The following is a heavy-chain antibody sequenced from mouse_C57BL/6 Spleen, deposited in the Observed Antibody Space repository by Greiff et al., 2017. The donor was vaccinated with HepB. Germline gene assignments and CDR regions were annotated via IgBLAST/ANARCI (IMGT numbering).Heavy chain of an antibody. CDR2: IYPGSGST. D-gene: IGHD3-1*01. Sequence: QVQLKQPGAELVKPGASVKMSCKASGYTFTSYWITWVKQRPGQGLEWIGDIYPGSGSTNYNEKFKSKATLTVDTSSSTAYMQLSSLTSEDSAVYYCARSGGSLAMDYWGQGTSVTVSS. J-gene: IGHJ4*01. CDR3: ARSGGSLAMDY. V-gene: IGHV1-55*01. CDR1: GYTFTSYW.